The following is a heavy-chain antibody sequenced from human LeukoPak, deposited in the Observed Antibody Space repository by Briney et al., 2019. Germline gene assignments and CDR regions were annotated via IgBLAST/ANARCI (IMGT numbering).Heavy chain of an antibody. CDR2: IYHSGST. J-gene: IGHJ4*02. CDR1: GYSISSGYY. V-gene: IGHV4-38-2*02. Sequence: SETLSLTCTVSGYSISSGYYWGWIRQPPGKGLEWIGSIYHSGSTYYNPSLKSQVTISVDTSKNQFSLKLSSVTAADTAVYYCARDNSGYDFRDYWGQGTLVTVSS. D-gene: IGHD5-12*01. CDR3: ARDNSGYDFRDY.